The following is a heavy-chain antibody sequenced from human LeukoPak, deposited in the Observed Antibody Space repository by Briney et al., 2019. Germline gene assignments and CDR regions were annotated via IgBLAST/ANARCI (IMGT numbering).Heavy chain of an antibody. Sequence: GGSLRLSCAASGFTVSSNYMSWVRPAPGKGLEWVSVIYSGGSTYYADSVKGRFTISRDNSKNTLYLQMNSLRAEDTAVYYCAREGYGPLLRAFDIWGQGTMVTVSS. J-gene: IGHJ3*02. V-gene: IGHV3-66*02. CDR3: AREGYGPLLRAFDI. CDR2: IYSGGST. CDR1: GFTVSSNY. D-gene: IGHD4-17*01.